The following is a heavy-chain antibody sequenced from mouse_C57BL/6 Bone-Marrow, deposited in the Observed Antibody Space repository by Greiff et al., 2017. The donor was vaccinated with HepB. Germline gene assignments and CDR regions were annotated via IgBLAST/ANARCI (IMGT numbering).Heavy chain of an antibody. J-gene: IGHJ4*01. CDR3: TTMVPTYYYAMDY. V-gene: IGHV14-1*01. CDR1: GFNIKDYY. D-gene: IGHD2-3*01. Sequence: VQLKQSGAELVRPGASVKLSCTASGFNIKDYYMHWVKQRPEQGLEWIGRIDPEDGDTEYAPKFQGKATMTADTSSNTAYLQLSSLTSEDTAVYYCTTMVPTYYYAMDYRGQGTSVTVSS. CDR2: IDPEDGDT.